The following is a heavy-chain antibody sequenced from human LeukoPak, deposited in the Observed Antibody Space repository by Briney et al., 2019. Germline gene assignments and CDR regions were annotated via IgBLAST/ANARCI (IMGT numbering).Heavy chain of an antibody. J-gene: IGHJ3*02. CDR1: GVSISKYY. D-gene: IGHD4-17*01. Sequence: SETLSLTCSVFGVSISKYYWSWIRQPPGKGLEWIGYIYYTGSTKYNSSLKSRVTMSVDTSKNQFSLKLSSVTAADTAVYYCARGHDYGDYALGDAFDIWGQGTMVTVSS. CDR3: ARGHDYGDYALGDAFDI. CDR2: IYYTGST. V-gene: IGHV4-59*01.